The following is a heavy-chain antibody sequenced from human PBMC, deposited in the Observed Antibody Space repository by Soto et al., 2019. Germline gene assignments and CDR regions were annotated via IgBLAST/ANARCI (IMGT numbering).Heavy chain of an antibody. Sequence: ASVKVSCKASGGTFSSYAISWVRQAPGQGLEWMGGIIPIFGTANYAQKFQGRVTITADESTSTAYMELSSLRSEDTAVYYCARDLRLVGAIGGAFDIWGQGTMVTVSS. V-gene: IGHV1-69*13. CDR3: ARDLRLVGAIGGAFDI. D-gene: IGHD1-26*01. CDR2: IIPIFGTA. CDR1: GGTFSSYA. J-gene: IGHJ3*02.